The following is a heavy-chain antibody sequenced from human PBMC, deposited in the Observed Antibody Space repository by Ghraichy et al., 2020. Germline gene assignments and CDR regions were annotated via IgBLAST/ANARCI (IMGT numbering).Heavy chain of an antibody. CDR2: ISASGGTT. CDR1: GFSFSDYA. V-gene: IGHV3-23*01. J-gene: IGHJ3*02. CDR3: AKDLRLYPLPFDI. D-gene: IGHD2-2*02. Sequence: GESLNISCAVSGFSFSDYAMNWVRQVPGKGLEWVSGISASGGTTYYTDSVKGRFTISRDNSKKTLYLQLNGLRAEDSAVYFCAKDLRLYPLPFDIWGQGTMVTVSS.